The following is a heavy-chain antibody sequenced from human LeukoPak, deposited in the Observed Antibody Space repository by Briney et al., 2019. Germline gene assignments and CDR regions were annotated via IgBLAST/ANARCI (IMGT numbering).Heavy chain of an antibody. V-gene: IGHV3-23*01. Sequence: PGGSRRLSCVASGFTFSNHAMTWVRQAPGKGLEWVSAISANGVDTFYAPSVKGRFTISRDNSKNTLYLQINSLRAEDTAIYYCAKDVWWSVSWGQGTLFTVSS. J-gene: IGHJ5*02. CDR2: ISANGVDT. CDR3: AKDVWWSVS. CDR1: GFTFSNHA. D-gene: IGHD2-8*02.